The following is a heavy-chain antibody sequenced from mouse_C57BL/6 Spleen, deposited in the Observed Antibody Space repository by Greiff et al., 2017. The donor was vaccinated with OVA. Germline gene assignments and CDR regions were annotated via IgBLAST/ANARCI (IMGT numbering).Heavy chain of an antibody. D-gene: IGHD2-2*01. CDR2: IDPENGDT. Sequence: EVQLQQSGAELVRPGASVKLSCTASGFNIKDDYMHWVKQRPEQGLEWIGWIDPENGDTEYASKFQGKATITADTSSNTAYLQLSSLTSEDTAVHYCTTGLTGYWGQGTTLTVSS. CDR1: GFNIKDDY. V-gene: IGHV14-4*01. CDR3: TTGLTGY. J-gene: IGHJ2*01.